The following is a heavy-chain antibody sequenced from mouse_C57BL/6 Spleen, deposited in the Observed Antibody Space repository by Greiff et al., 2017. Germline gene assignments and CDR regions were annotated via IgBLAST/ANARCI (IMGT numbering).Heavy chain of an antibody. J-gene: IGHJ2*01. Sequence: EVKLQESGPGLVKPSQSLSLTCSVTGYSITSGYYWNWIRQFPGNKLELMGNIRYDGSNNYNPSLKNRISITRDTSKNQCFLKLNSVTTEDTATYYCARDRTGTFDYWGQGTTLTVSS. CDR2: IRYDGSN. D-gene: IGHD4-1*01. V-gene: IGHV3-6*01. CDR3: ARDRTGTFDY. CDR1: GYSITSGYY.